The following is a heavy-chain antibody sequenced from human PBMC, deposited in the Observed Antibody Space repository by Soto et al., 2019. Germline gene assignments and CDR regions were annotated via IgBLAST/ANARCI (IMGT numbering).Heavy chain of an antibody. Sequence: ASVKVSCKASGYTFGNNDISWVRQATGQGLEGMGWMNPNSSNTGYAQKFQGRVSMTRNTSITTAYLELSSLRSDDTAIYYCARMATSGTLNWFDPWGQGTLVTVSS. V-gene: IGHV1-8*01. J-gene: IGHJ5*02. CDR3: ARMATSGTLNWFDP. CDR2: MNPNSSNT. CDR1: GYTFGNND.